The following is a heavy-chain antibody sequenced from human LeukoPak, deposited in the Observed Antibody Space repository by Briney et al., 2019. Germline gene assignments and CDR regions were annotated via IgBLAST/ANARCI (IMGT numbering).Heavy chain of an antibody. CDR1: RYTFTDYY. CDR2: INPNSGGP. CDR3: ARGGWSLGYCSSSSCLDWFDP. J-gene: IGHJ5*02. D-gene: IGHD2-2*01. Sequence: ASVKVSCKASRYTFTDYYMHWVRQAPGQGLEWMGGINPNSGGPNYAQKFQGRVTMTRDTSISTAYMELSRLRSDDTAVYYCARGGWSLGYCSSSSCLDWFDPWGQGTLVTVSS. V-gene: IGHV1-2*02.